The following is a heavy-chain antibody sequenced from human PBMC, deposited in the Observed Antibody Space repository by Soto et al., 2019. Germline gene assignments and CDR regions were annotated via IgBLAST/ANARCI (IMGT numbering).Heavy chain of an antibody. D-gene: IGHD3-3*01. Sequence: QVQLQESGPGLVKPSETLSLTCTVSGGSISSYYWSWIRQPPGKGLEWIGYIYYSGSTNYNPSLKSRVTISVDTSKNQFSLKLSSVTAADTAVYYCAATPYYDFWSGYTLNYWGQGTLVTVSS. V-gene: IGHV4-59*08. CDR1: GGSISSYY. J-gene: IGHJ4*02. CDR2: IYYSGST. CDR3: AATPYYDFWSGYTLNY.